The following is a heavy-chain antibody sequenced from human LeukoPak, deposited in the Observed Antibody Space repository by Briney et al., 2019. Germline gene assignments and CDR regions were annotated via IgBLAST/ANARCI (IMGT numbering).Heavy chain of an antibody. V-gene: IGHV3-49*04. CDR3: ARSITGNGWKYYFDH. Sequence: PGRSLRLTCTASGFTFEDYAMTWVRQAPGKGLECVGFVRSKVYGRTTEYAASVQGRFTISRDDSRSIAYLQMNSLKSEDTAMYYCARSITGNGWKYYFDHWGQGTLLTVSS. CDR2: VRSKVYGRTT. CDR1: GFTFEDYA. J-gene: IGHJ4*02. D-gene: IGHD1-14*01.